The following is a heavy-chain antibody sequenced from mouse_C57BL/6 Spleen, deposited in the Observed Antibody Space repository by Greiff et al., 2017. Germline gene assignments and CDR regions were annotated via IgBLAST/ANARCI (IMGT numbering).Heavy chain of an antibody. CDR2: ISSGGDYI. D-gene: IGHD3-1*01. CDR3: TRVGYYYAMDY. CDR1: GFTFSSYA. Sequence: EVKLVESGEGLVKPGGSLKLSCAASGFTFSSYAMSWVRQTPEKRLAWVAYISSGGDYIYYADTVKGRFTISRDNARNTLYLQMSSLKSEDTAMYYCTRVGYYYAMDYWGQGTSVTVSS. J-gene: IGHJ4*01. V-gene: IGHV5-9-1*02.